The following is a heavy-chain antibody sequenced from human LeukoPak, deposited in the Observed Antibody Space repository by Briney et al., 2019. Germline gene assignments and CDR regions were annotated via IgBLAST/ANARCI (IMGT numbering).Heavy chain of an antibody. CDR2: INPYNGDT. Sequence: RASVKVSCKASGYTFTTYGISWVRQAPGQGLEWMGWINPYNGDTNYAQKLQGRVTMITDTSTSTAYMELRSLRADDTALYFCAKDLGGEGGSGFPGYWGQGTLVTVSS. CDR1: GYTFTTYG. J-gene: IGHJ4*02. V-gene: IGHV1-18*01. CDR3: AKDLGGEGGSGFPGY. D-gene: IGHD3-10*01.